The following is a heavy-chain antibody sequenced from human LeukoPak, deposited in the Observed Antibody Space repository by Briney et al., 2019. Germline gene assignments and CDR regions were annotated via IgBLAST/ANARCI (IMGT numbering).Heavy chain of an antibody. CDR1: GFSVSGYW. J-gene: IGHJ3*01. CDR2: IEQDGSPK. V-gene: IGHV3-7*01. Sequence: GGSLRLSCAVSGFSVSGYWMTWVRQAPGKGLEWVASIEQDGSPKKYVDPVKGRFTISGDNAKNSVYLQMNSLRAEDTAVYYCAKLARGDGFDLWGQGTKVTVSS. CDR3: AKLARGDGFDL.